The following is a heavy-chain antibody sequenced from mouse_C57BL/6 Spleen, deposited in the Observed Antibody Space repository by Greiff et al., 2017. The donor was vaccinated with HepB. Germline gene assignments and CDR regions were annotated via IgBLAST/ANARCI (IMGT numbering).Heavy chain of an antibody. CDR1: GYTFTDYN. J-gene: IGHJ1*03. D-gene: IGHD1-1*01. CDR2: INPNNGGT. V-gene: IGHV1-18*01. Sequence: EVQLQQSGPELVKPGASVKIPCKASGYTFTDYNMDWVKQSHGKSLEWIGDINPNNGGTIYNQKFKGKATLTVDKSYSTAYMELRSLTSEDTAVYYCTIFITTVVAPRYFDVWGTGTTVTVSS. CDR3: TIFITTVVAPRYFDV.